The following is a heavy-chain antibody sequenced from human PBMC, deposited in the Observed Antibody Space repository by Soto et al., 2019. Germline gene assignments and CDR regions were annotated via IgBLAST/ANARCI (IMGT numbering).Heavy chain of an antibody. CDR3: ARIRPNIVVVVAAGRVGENYYYYYMDV. Sequence: GGSLRLSCAASGFTFSDYYMSWIRQAPGKGLEWVSYISSSGSTIYYADSVKGRFTISRDNAKNSLYLQMNSLRAEDTAVYYCARIRPNIVVVVAAGRVGENYYYYYMDVWGKGTTVTVSS. V-gene: IGHV3-11*01. CDR1: GFTFSDYY. D-gene: IGHD2-15*01. CDR2: ISSSGSTI. J-gene: IGHJ6*03.